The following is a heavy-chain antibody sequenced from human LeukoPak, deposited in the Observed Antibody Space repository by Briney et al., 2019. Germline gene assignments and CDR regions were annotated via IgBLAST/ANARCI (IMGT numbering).Heavy chain of an antibody. J-gene: IGHJ2*01. CDR2: ISSSGTTI. D-gene: IGHD4-17*01. V-gene: IGHV3-11*01. Sequence: GGSLRLSCAASGFTFSDYYMSWIRQAPGKGLEWVSYISSSGTTIYYADSVKGRFTISRDNAKNSLYLQMNSLRAEDTAVYYCARRTVTRDWYFDLWGRGILVTVSS. CDR3: ARRTVTRDWYFDL. CDR1: GFTFSDYY.